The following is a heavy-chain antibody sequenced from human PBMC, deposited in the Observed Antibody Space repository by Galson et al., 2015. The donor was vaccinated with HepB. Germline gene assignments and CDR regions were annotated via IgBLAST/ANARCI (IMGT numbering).Heavy chain of an antibody. CDR3: ATEFNPLSTTDNWYFDL. Sequence: SVKVSCKVSEYTLTELSMQWVRQAPGKGLEWMGGFDPEDGETIYAQKFQGRVTMTEDTSTDTAYMELSSLRSEDTAVYYCATEFNPLSTTDNWYFDLWGRGTLVTVSS. V-gene: IGHV1-24*01. D-gene: IGHD2-2*01. CDR2: FDPEDGET. J-gene: IGHJ2*01. CDR1: EYTLTELS.